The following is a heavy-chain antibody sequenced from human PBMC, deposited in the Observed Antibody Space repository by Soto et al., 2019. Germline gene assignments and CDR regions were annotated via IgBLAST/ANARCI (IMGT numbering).Heavy chain of an antibody. CDR1: GFTFSSYA. CDR2: ISGSGGST. J-gene: IGHJ4*02. CDR3: AAKGVXXXXYFDY. V-gene: IGHV3-23*01. Sequence: GGSLRLSCAASGFTFSSYALSWVRQAPGKGLEWVSAISGSGGSTYYANSVKGRFTISRDNSKNTLYLQMDSLRADDNAVYYCAAKGVXXXXYFDYWGMGTLVXVSS.